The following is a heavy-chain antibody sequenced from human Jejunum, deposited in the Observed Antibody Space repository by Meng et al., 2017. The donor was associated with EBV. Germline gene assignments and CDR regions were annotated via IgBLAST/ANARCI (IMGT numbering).Heavy chain of an antibody. V-gene: IGHV4-4*02. J-gene: IGHJ4*02. CDR1: GGSIFSSNW. CDR3: ASIHPSIDS. Sequence: QMQRKESGPGLGKPSGTLSLTCAVSGGSIFSSNWWTWVRQPPGKGLEWIGEIYHSGSTNYNPSLKSRITMSLDKSKNQFSLKLRSVTAADTAVYYCASIHPSIDSWGPGTLVTVSS. D-gene: IGHD2-21*01. CDR2: IYHSGST.